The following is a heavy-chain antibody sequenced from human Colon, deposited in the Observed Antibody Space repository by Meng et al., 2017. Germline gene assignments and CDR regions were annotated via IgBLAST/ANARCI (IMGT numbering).Heavy chain of an antibody. D-gene: IGHD6-19*01. V-gene: IGHV3-23*01. CDR3: VKGGWCDD. J-gene: IGHJ4*02. CDR1: GFTFARYS. CDR2: INSNGDST. Sequence: EVQLLWFGGGLVQPGGSLSLSCSASGFTFARYSMTWVRQAPGKGLEWVSYINSNGDSTYYADSVKGRFTISRDNSRNTLYLQMNSLRVEDTAVYYCVKGGWCDDWGQGKLVTVSS.